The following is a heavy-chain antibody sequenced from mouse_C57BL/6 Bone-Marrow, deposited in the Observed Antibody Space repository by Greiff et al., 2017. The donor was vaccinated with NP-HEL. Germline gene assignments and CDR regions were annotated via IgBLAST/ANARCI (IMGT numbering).Heavy chain of an antibody. CDR3: ARIYYYGSSPLFDY. Sequence: QVQLQQPGAELVKPGASVKLSCKASGYTFTSYWMQWVKQRPGQGLEWIGEIDPSDSYTNYNQKFKGKATLTVDTSSSTAYMQLSSLTSEGSAVYYCARIYYYGSSPLFDYWGQGTTLTVSS. J-gene: IGHJ2*01. CDR2: IDPSDSYT. V-gene: IGHV1-50*01. D-gene: IGHD1-1*01. CDR1: GYTFTSYW.